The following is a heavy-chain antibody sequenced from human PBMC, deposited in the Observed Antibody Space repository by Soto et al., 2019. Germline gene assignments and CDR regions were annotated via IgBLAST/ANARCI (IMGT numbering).Heavy chain of an antibody. CDR2: INSDGSST. CDR1: GFTFSSYW. J-gene: IGHJ3*02. Sequence: GGSLRLSCAASGFTFSSYWMHWVRQAPGKGLVWVSRINSDGSSTSYADSVKGRFTISRDNAKNTLYLQMNSLRAEDTAVYYCARDYDYIWGSYRYNSPGAFDIWGQGTMVTVSS. CDR3: ARDYDYIWGSYRYNSPGAFDI. D-gene: IGHD3-16*02. V-gene: IGHV3-74*01.